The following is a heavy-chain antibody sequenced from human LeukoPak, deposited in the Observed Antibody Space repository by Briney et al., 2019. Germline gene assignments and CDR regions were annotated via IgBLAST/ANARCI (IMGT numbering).Heavy chain of an antibody. CDR1: GFTFSNYA. V-gene: IGHV3-23*01. CDR3: AREFYGDYSCFDY. Sequence: GGSLRLSCAASGFTFSNYAMSWVRQAPGKGLEWVSSISGSSGSTSYADSVKGRFTISRDNSKNTLYLQMNSLRAEDTAVYYCAREFYGDYSCFDYWGQGTLVTVSS. J-gene: IGHJ4*02. D-gene: IGHD4-17*01. CDR2: ISGSSGST.